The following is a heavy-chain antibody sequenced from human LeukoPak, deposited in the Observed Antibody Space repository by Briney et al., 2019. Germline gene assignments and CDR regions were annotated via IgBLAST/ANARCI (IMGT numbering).Heavy chain of an antibody. D-gene: IGHD3-3*01. J-gene: IGHJ5*02. Sequence: SETLSLTCTVSGGSISSYYWSWIRQPAGKGLEWIGRIYTSGSTNYNPSLKSRVTISVDTSKNQFSLKLSSVTAADTAVYYCVRDVGLYDFWSGYSNWFDPWGQGTLVTVSS. CDR2: IYTSGST. V-gene: IGHV4-4*07. CDR1: GGSISSYY. CDR3: VRDVGLYDFWSGYSNWFDP.